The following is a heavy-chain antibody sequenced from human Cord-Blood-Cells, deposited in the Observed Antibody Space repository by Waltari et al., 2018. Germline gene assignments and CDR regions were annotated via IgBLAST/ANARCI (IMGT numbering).Heavy chain of an antibody. CDR3: ARSPGDSSSDAFDI. D-gene: IGHD6-6*01. CDR2: IWYDGSNK. Sequence: QVQLVESGGGVVQPGRSLRLSCAASGFTVSSYGLPWVRQAPGKGLEWVAVIWYDGSNKYYADSVKGRFTISRDNSKNTLYLQMNSLRAEDTAVYYCARSPGDSSSDAFDIWGQGTMVTVSS. CDR1: GFTVSSYG. V-gene: IGHV3-33*01. J-gene: IGHJ3*02.